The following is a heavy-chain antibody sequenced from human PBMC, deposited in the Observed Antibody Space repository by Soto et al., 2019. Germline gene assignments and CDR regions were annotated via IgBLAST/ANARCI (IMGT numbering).Heavy chain of an antibody. D-gene: IGHD6-19*01. CDR2: ISAYNGNT. Sequence: QDQLVQSGVEVKKPGASVKVSCKASGYSFTNYGITWVRQAPGQGFEWMGWISAYNGNTNYAQKFKGRATMTTDAATSTAYLEWRSLKSDDTAVYYCARDRGVAPPVAGNTHYYYYMDVWGKGTTVTVSS. CDR1: GYSFTNYG. CDR3: ARDRGVAPPVAGNTHYYYYMDV. J-gene: IGHJ6*03. V-gene: IGHV1-18*01.